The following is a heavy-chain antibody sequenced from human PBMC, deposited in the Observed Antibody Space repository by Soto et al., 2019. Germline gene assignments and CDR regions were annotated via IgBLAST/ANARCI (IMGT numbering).Heavy chain of an antibody. Sequence: QVQLVEAGGGVVQPGRSLRLSCAASGFTFNNYGMHWVRQAPGKGLEWVAVISYDGSNKYYADSVKGRFTISRDNSKNTLYLQMNSLKAEDTAIYYCVKERMEQYQVLPFFEYWGQGTQVTVSS. V-gene: IGHV3-30*18. CDR1: GFTFNNYG. J-gene: IGHJ4*02. CDR3: VKERMEQYQVLPFFEY. D-gene: IGHD2-2*01. CDR2: ISYDGSNK.